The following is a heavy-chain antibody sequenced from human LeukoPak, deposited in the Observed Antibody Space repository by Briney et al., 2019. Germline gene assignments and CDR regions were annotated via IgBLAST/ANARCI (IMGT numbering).Heavy chain of an antibody. CDR3: ARDKGYSSSWFGSDY. CDR2: INPNSGGT. Sequence: ASVKVSCKAFGYTFTGYYLHWVRQAPGQGLEWMGWINPNSGGTNYAQRFQGRVTMTRDTSISTAYMDLSRLTSDDTAVYYCARDKGYSSSWFGSDYWGQGTLVTVSS. J-gene: IGHJ4*02. CDR1: GYTFTGYY. D-gene: IGHD6-13*01. V-gene: IGHV1-2*02.